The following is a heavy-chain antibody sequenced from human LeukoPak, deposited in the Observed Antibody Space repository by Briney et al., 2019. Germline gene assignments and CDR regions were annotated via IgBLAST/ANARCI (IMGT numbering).Heavy chain of an antibody. CDR3: ARRTGMIRKEYYFDY. D-gene: IGHD3-22*01. CDR2: IYYRGST. Sequence: PSETLSLTCTVSGGSISSSSYYWGWIRQPPGKGLEWIGSIYYRGSTYYNPSLKSRVTISVDTSKNQFSLKLSSVTAADTAVYYCARRTGMIRKEYYFDYWGQGTLVTVSS. CDR1: GGSISSSSYY. V-gene: IGHV4-39*01. J-gene: IGHJ4*02.